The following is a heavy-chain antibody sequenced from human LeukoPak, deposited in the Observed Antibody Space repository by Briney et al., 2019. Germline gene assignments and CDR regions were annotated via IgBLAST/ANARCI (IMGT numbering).Heavy chain of an antibody. J-gene: IGHJ6*02. Sequence: PGGSLRLSCAASGFSFVSYAMSSVRQAPGKGLEWVSGISGVGGGTYYADSVKGRFTISRDNSKNTLYLQMNSLRAEDTAIYYCAKAHSAYDFIRSRHNYGIDVWGQGTTVTVSS. D-gene: IGHD5-12*01. CDR2: ISGVGGGT. CDR3: AKAHSAYDFIRSRHNYGIDV. CDR1: GFSFVSYA. V-gene: IGHV3-23*01.